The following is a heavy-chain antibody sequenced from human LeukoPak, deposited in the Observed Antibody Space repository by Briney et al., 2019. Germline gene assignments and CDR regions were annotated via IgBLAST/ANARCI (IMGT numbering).Heavy chain of an antibody. CDR3: AKKEGYCSGGSCYYFDY. D-gene: IGHD2-15*01. J-gene: IGHJ4*02. CDR1: GFTFSSYG. V-gene: IGHV3-30*02. CDR2: IRYDGSNK. Sequence: GRSLRLSCAASGFTFSSYGMHWVRQAPGKGLVSVAFIRYDGSNKYYADSVKGRFTISRDNSKNTLYLQMNSLRAEDTAVYYCAKKEGYCSGGSCYYFDYWGQGTLVTVSS.